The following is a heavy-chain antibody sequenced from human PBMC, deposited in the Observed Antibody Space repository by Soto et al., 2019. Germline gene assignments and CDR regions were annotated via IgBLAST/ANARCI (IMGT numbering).Heavy chain of an antibody. D-gene: IGHD6-19*01. Sequence: EVQLVESGGGLVQPGGSLRLSCAASGFTFSDAWMSWVRQAPGKGLEWVGLIKKKTDGGTTDYAAPVKGRFTISRDDSKNTLYLQMSSLKAEDTAVYYCRTQWLDWGQATLVTVSS. V-gene: IGHV3-15*01. J-gene: IGHJ4*02. CDR2: IKKKTDGGTT. CDR1: GFTFSDAW. CDR3: RTQWLD.